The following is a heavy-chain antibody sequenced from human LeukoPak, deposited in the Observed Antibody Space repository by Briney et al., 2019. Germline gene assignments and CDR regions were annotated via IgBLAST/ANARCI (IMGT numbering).Heavy chain of an antibody. Sequence: GASVKVSCKASGYTFTSYGINWVRQATGQGLERMGWMNPNSGNTGYAQKFQGRVTMTRNTSISTAYMELSSLRSEDTAVYYCARASTRIQLWSPYYGMDVWGQGTTVTVSS. CDR1: GYTFTSYG. V-gene: IGHV1-8*01. D-gene: IGHD5-18*01. CDR2: MNPNSGNT. CDR3: ARASTRIQLWSPYYGMDV. J-gene: IGHJ6*02.